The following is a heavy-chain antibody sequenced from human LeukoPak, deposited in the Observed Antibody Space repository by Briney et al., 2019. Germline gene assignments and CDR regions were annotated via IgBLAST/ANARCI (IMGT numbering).Heavy chain of an antibody. CDR3: ARSPFGESIYYYGMDV. CDR1: GGSFSGYY. Sequence: SSETLSLTCAVYGGSFSGYYWSWIRQPPGKGLEWIGEINHSGSTYYNPSLKSRVTISVDRSKNQFSLKLSSVTAADTAVYYCARSPFGESIYYYGMDVWGQGTTVTVSS. D-gene: IGHD3-10*01. CDR2: INHSGST. V-gene: IGHV4-34*01. J-gene: IGHJ6*02.